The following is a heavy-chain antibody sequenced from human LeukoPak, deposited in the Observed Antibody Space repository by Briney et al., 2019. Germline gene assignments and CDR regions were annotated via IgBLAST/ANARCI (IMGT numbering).Heavy chain of an antibody. Sequence: GGSLRLSCAASGFTFSSYWMAWVRQAPGKGLEWVASIKQDGSDKYYVDSVKGRFTISRENAKNSLYLQMNSLRAGDTAVYYCARAPPGSGWLIDYWGQGTLVAVSS. J-gene: IGHJ4*02. CDR2: IKQDGSDK. CDR1: GFTFSSYW. V-gene: IGHV3-7*02. CDR3: ARAPPGSGWLIDY. D-gene: IGHD6-19*01.